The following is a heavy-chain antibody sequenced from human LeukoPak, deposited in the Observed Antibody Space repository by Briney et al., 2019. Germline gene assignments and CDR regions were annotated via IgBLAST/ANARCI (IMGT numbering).Heavy chain of an antibody. CDR2: ICYSGST. J-gene: IGHJ4*02. CDR3: ARQEDYGGILDY. V-gene: IGHV4-39*01. D-gene: IGHD4-23*01. Sequence: SETLSLTCTVSGGSISSSSYYWGWIRQPPGKGLEWIGSICYSGSTYYNPSLKSRVTISVDTSKNQFSLKLSSVTAADTAVYYCARQEDYGGILDYWGQGTLVTVSS. CDR1: GGSISSSSYY.